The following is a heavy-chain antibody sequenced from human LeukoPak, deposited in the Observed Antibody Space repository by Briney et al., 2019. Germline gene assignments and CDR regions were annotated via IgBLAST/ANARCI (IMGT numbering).Heavy chain of an antibody. V-gene: IGHV1-18*01. J-gene: IGHJ6*03. CDR1: GGTFSSYA. D-gene: IGHD3-3*01. Sequence: ASVKVSCKASGGTFSSYAISWVRQAPGQGLEWMGWISAYNGNTNYAQKLQGRVTMTTDTSTSTAYMELKSLRSDDTAVYYCARDLVGRYNDFWSGSSYYYMDVWGKGTTVTVSS. CDR3: ARDLVGRYNDFWSGSSYYYMDV. CDR2: ISAYNGNT.